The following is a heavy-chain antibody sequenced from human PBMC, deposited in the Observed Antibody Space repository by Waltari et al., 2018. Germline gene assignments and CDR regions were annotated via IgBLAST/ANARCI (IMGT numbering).Heavy chain of an antibody. V-gene: IGHV3-66*02. CDR1: GFSVGTTH. J-gene: IGHJ4*02. CDR2: MYPAGSS. D-gene: IGHD5-18*01. Sequence: EVILVESGGGLFHPGGSLRLSCAASGFSVGTTHMSCVRQAPGRGLEWVSIMYPAGSSYNADSVEGRFTMSRDISKNMVHLQMNRLRLEDSATYYCATARDEQTAMVYFDKWGQGTLVSVSS. CDR3: ATARDEQTAMVYFDK.